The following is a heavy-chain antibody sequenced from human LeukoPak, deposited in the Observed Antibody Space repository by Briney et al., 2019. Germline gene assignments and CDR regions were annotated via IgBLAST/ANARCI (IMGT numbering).Heavy chain of an antibody. Sequence: VGSLRLSCAASGFTFSTYAMSRVRQAPGKGLEWGSAISGSGSSTYYADSVKGRFTISRDNSKNTLYLQMNSLRAEDTAVYYCAKERSMSSSTLLVGDYWGQGILVTVSS. V-gene: IGHV3-23*01. D-gene: IGHD2-2*01. CDR1: GFTFSTYA. CDR3: AKERSMSSSTLLVGDY. J-gene: IGHJ4*02. CDR2: ISGSGSST.